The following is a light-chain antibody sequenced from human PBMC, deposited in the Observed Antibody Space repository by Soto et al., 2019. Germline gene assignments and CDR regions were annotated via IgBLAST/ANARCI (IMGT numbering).Light chain of an antibody. CDR2: DAS. V-gene: IGKV3-20*01. CDR1: QSVGRNY. J-gene: IGKJ4*01. Sequence: EIVLTQSPGTLSVSPGERATLSCRASQSVGRNYLAWYQQKPGQAPRLLIYDASSRATGIPDRFSGSGSGTDFTFTISRLEPEDFAVYYCQQYATSPLTFGGGTKVETK. CDR3: QQYATSPLT.